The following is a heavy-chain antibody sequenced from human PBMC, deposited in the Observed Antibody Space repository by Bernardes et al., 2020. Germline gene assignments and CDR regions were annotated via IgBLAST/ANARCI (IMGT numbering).Heavy chain of an antibody. J-gene: IGHJ6*03. V-gene: IGHV3-73*01. Sequence: GGSLRLSCAASGFTFRGSALHWVRQDSGPGLAWVGRLRRKAHSYATAYAASVKGRFTISRDDSKNTAYLQMNSLKTEDTAVYYCTRDIVVVPAAPRPRYYYYMDVWGKGTTVT. CDR1: GFTFRGSA. CDR2: LRRKAHSYAT. D-gene: IGHD2-2*01. CDR3: TRDIVVVPAAPRPRYYYYMDV.